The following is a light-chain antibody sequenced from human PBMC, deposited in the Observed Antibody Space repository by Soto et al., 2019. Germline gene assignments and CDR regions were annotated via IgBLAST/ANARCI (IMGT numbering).Light chain of an antibody. V-gene: IGKV1-39*01. CDR3: QQSYSTPQT. CDR2: AAS. CDR1: QSISSY. Sequence: DIQMTQSPSSLSASVGDRVTITCRASQSISSYLNWYQQKPGKAPKLLIYAASSLQSGVPSRFSISESGTDFTLTISSLQPEDFATYYCQQSYSTPQTFGQGTKVDIK. J-gene: IGKJ1*01.